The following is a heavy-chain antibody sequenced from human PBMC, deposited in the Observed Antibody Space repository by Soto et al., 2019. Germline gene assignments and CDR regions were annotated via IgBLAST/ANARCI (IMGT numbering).Heavy chain of an antibody. D-gene: IGHD2-21*01. CDR2: ISGSGGST. CDR1: GFTFSSYA. V-gene: IGHV3-23*01. J-gene: IGHJ4*02. Sequence: GGSLRLSCVASGFTFSSYAMSWVRQAPGKGLEWVSAISGSGGSTYYADSVKGRFTISRDNSKNTLYLQMNSLRAEDTAVYYCAKDLDAEYCGGDCYLTLITPVDYWGQGTLVTVSS. CDR3: AKDLDAEYCGGDCYLTLITPVDY.